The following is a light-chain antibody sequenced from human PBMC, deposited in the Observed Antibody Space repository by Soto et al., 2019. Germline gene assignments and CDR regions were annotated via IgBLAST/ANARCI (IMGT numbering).Light chain of an antibody. CDR1: SSDVGGYNY. J-gene: IGLJ2*01. CDR2: DVS. Sequence: QSALTQPASVSGSPGQSITISCTGTSSDVGGYNYVSWYQQHPGKAPKLMIYDVSNRPSGVSNRFSGSQSGNTSSLTISGLQAEDEAYYYCSSYTSSITLVVFGGGTKLTVL. CDR3: SSYTSSITLVV. V-gene: IGLV2-14*01.